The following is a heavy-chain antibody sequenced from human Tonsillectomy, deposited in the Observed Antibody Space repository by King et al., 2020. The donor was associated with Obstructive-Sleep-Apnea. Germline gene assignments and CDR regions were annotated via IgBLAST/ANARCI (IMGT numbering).Heavy chain of an antibody. V-gene: IGHV3-30*18. CDR3: AKVTGSYEFFYYGMDV. D-gene: IGHD3-10*01. Sequence: VQLVESGGGVVQPGRPLRLSCGASGFTFSSYGMHWVRQAPGKGLEWVAVISYDGRNKYYADSVKGRFTISRDNSKNTLYLQMNSLRGEDTAVYYCAKVTGSYEFFYYGMDVWGQGTTVTVSS. CDR1: GFTFSSYG. J-gene: IGHJ6*02. CDR2: ISYDGRNK.